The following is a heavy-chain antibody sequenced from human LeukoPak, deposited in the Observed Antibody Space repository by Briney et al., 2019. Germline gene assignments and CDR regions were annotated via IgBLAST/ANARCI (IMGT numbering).Heavy chain of an antibody. D-gene: IGHD3-22*01. CDR3: VRGEKYYYDSSGYYCDY. CDR1: GGSFSGYY. CDR2: INHSGST. V-gene: IGHV4-34*01. Sequence: PSETLSLTCAVYGGSFSGYYWSWIRQPPGKGLEWIGEINHSGSTNYNPSLKSRVTISVDTSKNQFSLKLSSVTAADTAVYYCVRGEKYYYDSSGYYCDYWGQGTLVTVSS. J-gene: IGHJ4*02.